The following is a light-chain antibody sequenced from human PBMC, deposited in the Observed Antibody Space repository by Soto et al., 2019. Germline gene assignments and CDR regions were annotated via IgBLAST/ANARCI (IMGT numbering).Light chain of an antibody. J-gene: IGLJ2*01. V-gene: IGLV2-14*01. CDR3: SSYTSSSTLGVV. Sequence: QSALTQPPSASGSLGQSVTFSCTGTSSDVGGYNYVSWYQQHPGKAPKLIIYEVSNRPSGVSNRFSGSKSGNTASLTISGLQAEDEADYYCSSYTSSSTLGVVFGGGTKLTVL. CDR1: SSDVGGYNY. CDR2: EVS.